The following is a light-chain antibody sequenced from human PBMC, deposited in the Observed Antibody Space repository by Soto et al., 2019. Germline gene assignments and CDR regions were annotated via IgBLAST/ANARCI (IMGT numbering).Light chain of an antibody. J-gene: IGKJ1*01. CDR3: QPYDSSQT. CDR1: QNISNS. CDR2: EVS. V-gene: IGKV1-5*01. Sequence: DIQLTQSPSTLSASVGDSVTMTCRASQNISNSLAWYQHKPGKAPTLLMFEVSNLESGVPSRFSGSGSGTEFTLAIGSLHSDDFATYYCQPYDSSQTFGQGNNVDIK.